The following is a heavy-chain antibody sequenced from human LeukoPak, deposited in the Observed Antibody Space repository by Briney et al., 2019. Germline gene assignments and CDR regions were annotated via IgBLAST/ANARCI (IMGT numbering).Heavy chain of an antibody. CDR1: GSTFSSFA. J-gene: IGHJ4*02. V-gene: IGHV3-23*01. CDR3: AKEASGYGYYFDY. D-gene: IGHD3-10*01. CDR2: ISDSGGTT. Sequence: GGSLRLSCAASGSTFSSFAMSWVRQAPGKGLEWVSVISDSGGTTFYADSVKGRFTISRDNSKNTLYLQMSSLRAEDTAVYYCAKEASGYGYYFDYWGQGTLVTVSS.